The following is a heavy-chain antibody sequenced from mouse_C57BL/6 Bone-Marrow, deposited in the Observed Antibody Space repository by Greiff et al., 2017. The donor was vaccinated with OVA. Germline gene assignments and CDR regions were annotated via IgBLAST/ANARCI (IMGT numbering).Heavy chain of an antibody. V-gene: IGHV1-15*01. J-gene: IGHJ1*03. D-gene: IGHD1-1*01. CDR3: TRQYYGSRGGYFDV. CDR2: IDPETGGT. Sequence: LQQSGAELVRPGASVTLSCKASGYTFTDYEMHWVKQTPVHGLEWIGAIDPETGGTAYNQKFKGKAILTADKSSSTAYMELRSLTSEDSAVYYCTRQYYGSRGGYFDVWGTGTTVTVSS. CDR1: GYTFTDYE.